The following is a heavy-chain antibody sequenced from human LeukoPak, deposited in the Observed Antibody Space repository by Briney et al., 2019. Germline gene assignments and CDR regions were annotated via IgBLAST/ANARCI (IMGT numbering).Heavy chain of an antibody. D-gene: IGHD3-3*01. CDR1: GFTFSSYA. J-gene: IGHJ6*02. V-gene: IGHV3-23*01. Sequence: GGSLRLSCAASGFTFSSYAMSWVRQAPGKGLEWVSAISGSGGSTYYADSVKGRFTISRDNSKNTLYLQMNSLRAEDTAVYYCAKGHLGTIFGVDPYGMDVWGQGTTVTVSS. CDR2: ISGSGGST. CDR3: AKGHLGTIFGVDPYGMDV.